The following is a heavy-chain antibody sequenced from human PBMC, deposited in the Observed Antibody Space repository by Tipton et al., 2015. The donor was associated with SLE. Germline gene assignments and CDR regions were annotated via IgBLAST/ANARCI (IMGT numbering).Heavy chain of an antibody. CDR1: GGSISSHY. CDR3: ARGSGSSSAHYYYYYMDV. V-gene: IGHV4-59*11. Sequence: TLSLTCTVSGGSISSHYWSWIRQPPGKGLEWIGYIYYSGSTNYNPSLKSRVTISVGTSKNQFSLKLSSVTAADTAVYYCARGSGSSSAHYYYYYMDVWGKGTTVTVSS. D-gene: IGHD6-6*01. J-gene: IGHJ6*03. CDR2: IYYSGST.